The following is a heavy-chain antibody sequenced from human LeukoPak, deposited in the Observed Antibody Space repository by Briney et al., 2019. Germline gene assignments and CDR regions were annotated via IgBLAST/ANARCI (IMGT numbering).Heavy chain of an antibody. D-gene: IGHD5-24*01. CDR2: INHSGSA. V-gene: IGHV4-34*01. Sequence: SETLSLTCAVSGGSFSGYYWTWIRQPPGKGLEWIGEINHSGSANYNPSLKSRVTISLDTSKNQFSLKLSSVTAADTAVYYCGRRRRDGYKAPLDYWGQGTPVTVSS. CDR1: GGSFSGYY. J-gene: IGHJ4*02. CDR3: GRRRRDGYKAPLDY.